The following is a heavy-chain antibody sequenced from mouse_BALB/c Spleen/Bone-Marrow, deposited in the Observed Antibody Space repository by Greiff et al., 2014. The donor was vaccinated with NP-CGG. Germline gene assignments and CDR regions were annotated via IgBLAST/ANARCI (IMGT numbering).Heavy chain of an antibody. V-gene: IGHV14-3*02. CDR1: GFNIKATY. CDR3: VSYYYGNYFDS. CDR2: IDPANGNT. J-gene: IGHJ2*01. Sequence: EVQLQESGAELVKPGASVKLSCTASGFNIKATYMHWVKQRPEQGLEWIGRIDPANGNTKYDPKFQGKATITADTSSNTAYLQLSSLTSEDTAVYYCVSYYYGNYFDSWGQGTTLTVSS. D-gene: IGHD1-1*01.